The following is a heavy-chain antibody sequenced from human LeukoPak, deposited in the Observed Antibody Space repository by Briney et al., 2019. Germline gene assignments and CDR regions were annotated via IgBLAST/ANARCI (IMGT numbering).Heavy chain of an antibody. V-gene: IGHV3-48*03. J-gene: IGHJ4*02. Sequence: GGSLRLSCAASGFTFSSYDMYWVRQAPGKGLEWVSYISSSGTTTHYGDSVKGRFTISRDNAKNSLYLQMNSLRAEDTAIYYCAREGMVATFDYWGQGTLVTVSS. CDR2: ISSSGTTT. D-gene: IGHD5-12*01. CDR1: GFTFSSYD. CDR3: AREGMVATFDY.